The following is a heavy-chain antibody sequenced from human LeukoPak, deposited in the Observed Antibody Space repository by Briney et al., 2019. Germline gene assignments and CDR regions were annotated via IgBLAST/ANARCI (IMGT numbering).Heavy chain of an antibody. J-gene: IGHJ4*02. CDR1: GFTFSSYA. Sequence: QPGGSLRLSCAASGFTFSSYAMSWVRQAPGKGREWVSAISGSGGSTYYADSVKGRFTISRDNSKNTLYLQMNSHSAEDTDVYYCAKTIVVVPAAIWWYSSSIRLAPFDYWGQGTLVTVSS. D-gene: IGHD2-2*01. CDR2: ISGSGGST. CDR3: AKTIVVVPAAIWWYSSSIRLAPFDY. V-gene: IGHV3-23*01.